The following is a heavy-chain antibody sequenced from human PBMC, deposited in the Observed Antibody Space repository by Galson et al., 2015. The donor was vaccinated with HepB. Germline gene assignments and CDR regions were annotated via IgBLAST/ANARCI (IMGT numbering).Heavy chain of an antibody. CDR3: ARGLNSGYDLIFGY. Sequence: SLRLSCAASGFTFSSYEMNWVRQAPGKGLEWVSYISSSGSTIYYADSVKGRFTISRDNAKNSLYLQMNSLRAEDTAVYYCARGLNSGYDLIFGYWGQGTLVTVSS. J-gene: IGHJ4*02. CDR2: ISSSGSTI. V-gene: IGHV3-48*03. D-gene: IGHD5-12*01. CDR1: GFTFSSYE.